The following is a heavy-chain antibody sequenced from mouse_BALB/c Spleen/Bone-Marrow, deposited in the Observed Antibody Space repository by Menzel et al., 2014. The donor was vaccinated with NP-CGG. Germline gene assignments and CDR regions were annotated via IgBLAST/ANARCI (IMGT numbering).Heavy chain of an antibody. Sequence: RRIMKPGGSLKLSCAASGFTFSSYAMPWVRQAPEKRLEWVATISSGGSYTYYPDSVKGRFTISRDNAKNTLYLQMSSLRSEDTAMYYCARHGGKGYAMDYWGQGTSVTVSS. D-gene: IGHD2-1*01. J-gene: IGHJ4*01. CDR3: ARHGGKGYAMDY. V-gene: IGHV5-9-3*01. CDR1: GFTFSSYA. CDR2: ISSGGSYT.